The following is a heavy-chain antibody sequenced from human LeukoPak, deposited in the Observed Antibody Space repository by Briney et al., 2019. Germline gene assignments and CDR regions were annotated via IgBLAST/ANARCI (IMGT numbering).Heavy chain of an antibody. Sequence: SETLSLTCTVSGGSISINSYYWCWIRQPPGKGLEWIGSIYYSGGTYYNPSLRSRLTISVDTSKNQFSLKLSSVTAADTAVYYCARGRYYYDSGGYQSPYYYMDVWGKGTTVTVSS. J-gene: IGHJ6*03. CDR1: GGSISINSYY. V-gene: IGHV4-39*01. CDR3: ARGRYYYDSGGYQSPYYYMDV. D-gene: IGHD3-22*01. CDR2: IYYSGGT.